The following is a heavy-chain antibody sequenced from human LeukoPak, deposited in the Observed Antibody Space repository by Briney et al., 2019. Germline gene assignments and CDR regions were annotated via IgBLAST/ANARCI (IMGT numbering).Heavy chain of an antibody. Sequence: GGSLRLSCAASGFTFSSSAMHWVRQAPGKGLEWVAVVFSDGTYEYYADSVKGRFTISRDNSKNMLFLQMNSLRAEDTAVYYCAKGPLYYYGDNAWFGPWGQGTLVTVSS. J-gene: IGHJ5*02. D-gene: IGHD4-17*01. CDR1: GFTFSSSA. V-gene: IGHV3-30*18. CDR2: VFSDGTYE. CDR3: AKGPLYYYGDNAWFGP.